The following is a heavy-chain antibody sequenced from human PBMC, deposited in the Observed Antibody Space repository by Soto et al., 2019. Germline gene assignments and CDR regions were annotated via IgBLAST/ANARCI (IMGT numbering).Heavy chain of an antibody. D-gene: IGHD3-22*01. CDR3: ARRKGDYYDSSGYHYYFDY. CDR2: INPNSGCT. Sequence: ASVKVSCKASGYTFTDYYVHWVRRAPGQGLEWMGWINPNSGCTKSAQKFQGRVTMTRDTSISTAYMELSRLRSDDTAVYYCARRKGDYYDSSGYHYYFDYWGQGTLVTVSS. CDR1: GYTFTDYY. J-gene: IGHJ4*02. V-gene: IGHV1-2*02.